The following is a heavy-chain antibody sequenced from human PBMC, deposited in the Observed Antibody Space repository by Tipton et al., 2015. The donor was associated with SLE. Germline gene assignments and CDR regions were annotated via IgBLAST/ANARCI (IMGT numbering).Heavy chain of an antibody. CDR1: GGSISSGGYF. D-gene: IGHD3/OR15-3a*01. CDR3: ARALGLDRDYDYYYYMDV. CDR2: THNSGNS. Sequence: TLSLTCSVSGGSISSGGYFWSWIRQHPGKGLEWIGYTHNSGNSYYNPTLKSQVTISLDTTENQCSLKLSSATAADTAVYYCARALGLDRDYDYYYYMDVWGKGTTVTVFS. V-gene: IGHV4-31*01. J-gene: IGHJ6*03.